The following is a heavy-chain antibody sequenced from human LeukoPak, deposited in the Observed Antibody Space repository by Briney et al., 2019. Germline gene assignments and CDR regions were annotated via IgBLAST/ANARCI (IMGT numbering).Heavy chain of an antibody. J-gene: IGHJ4*02. CDR3: AKFIAAPFYFDY. CDR1: GFTFSNSG. Sequence: GGSLRLSCAASGFTFSNSGMHWVRQAPGRGLEWVAVISYDGSHKYYADSVKGRFTISRDNSKNTLYLQMNSLRAEDTAVYYCAKFIAAPFYFDYWGQGTLVTVSS. V-gene: IGHV3-30*18. D-gene: IGHD6-13*01. CDR2: ISYDGSHK.